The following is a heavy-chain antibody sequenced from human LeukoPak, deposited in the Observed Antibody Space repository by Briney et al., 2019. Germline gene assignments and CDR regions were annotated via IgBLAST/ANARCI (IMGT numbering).Heavy chain of an antibody. CDR1: GFTFSGSA. J-gene: IGHJ5*02. D-gene: IGHD1-26*01. Sequence: PAGSLTLSCAASGFTFSGSAIHWVRKSYGQGLELVGQMDKKDKGYATATAYAASVKGRFTISRDDSINTAYLQMKSLKTEDTALYYCTRDSGTYNWFDPWGQGTLVTVSS. CDR2: MDKKDKGYATAT. CDR3: TRDSGTYNWFDP. V-gene: IGHV3-73*01.